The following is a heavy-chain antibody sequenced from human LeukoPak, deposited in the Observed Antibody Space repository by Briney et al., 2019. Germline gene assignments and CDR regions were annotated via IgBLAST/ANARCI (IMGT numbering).Heavy chain of an antibody. V-gene: IGHV4-59*01. CDR3: ARALYSSSSHFDY. J-gene: IGHJ4*02. Sequence: SETLSLTCTVSGGSISSYYWSWTRQPPGKGLEWIGYIYYSGSTNYNPSLKSRVTISVDTSKNQFSLKLSSVTAADTAVYYCARALYSSSSHFDYWGQGTLVTVSS. CDR2: IYYSGST. CDR1: GGSISSYY. D-gene: IGHD6-6*01.